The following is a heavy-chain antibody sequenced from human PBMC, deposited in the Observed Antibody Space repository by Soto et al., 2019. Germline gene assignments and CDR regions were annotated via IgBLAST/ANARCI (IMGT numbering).Heavy chain of an antibody. CDR1: GYTFTSYG. CDR2: ISAYNGNT. Sequence: GASVKVSCKASGYTFTSYGISWVRQAPGQGLEWMGWISAYNGNTNYAQKLQGRVTMTTDTSTSTAYMELRSLRSNDTAVYYCARDLNYYDSSGPQGYWFDPWGQGTLVTVSS. D-gene: IGHD3-22*01. J-gene: IGHJ5*02. V-gene: IGHV1-18*04. CDR3: ARDLNYYDSSGPQGYWFDP.